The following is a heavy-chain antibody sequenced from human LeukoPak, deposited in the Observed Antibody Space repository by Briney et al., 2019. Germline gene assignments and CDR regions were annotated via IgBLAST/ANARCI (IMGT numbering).Heavy chain of an antibody. D-gene: IGHD3-3*01. CDR2: IKQDGSEK. CDR1: GFTFSSYS. CDR3: ARGLYDFWSGYGAYYFDY. Sequence: GGSLRLSCAASGFTFSSYSMSWVRQAPGKGLEWVANIKQDGSEKYYVDSVKVRFTISRDNAKNSLYLQMNSLRAEDTAVYYCARGLYDFWSGYGAYYFDYWGQGTLVTVSS. J-gene: IGHJ4*02. V-gene: IGHV3-7*01.